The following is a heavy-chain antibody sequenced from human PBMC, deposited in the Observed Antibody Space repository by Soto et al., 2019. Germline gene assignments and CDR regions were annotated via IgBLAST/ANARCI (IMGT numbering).Heavy chain of an antibody. V-gene: IGHV4-38-2*01. CDR3: AGERITMVRGVSG. J-gene: IGHJ4*02. CDR1: GHSISIGYY. Sequence: SETLSLTCAFSGHSISIGYYWGWIRQPPGKGLEWIGSIYHSGSTYYNPSLKSRVTISVDTSKNQFSLKLSSVTAADTAVYYCAGERITMVRGVSGWGQGTLVTVSS. D-gene: IGHD3-10*01. CDR2: IYHSGST.